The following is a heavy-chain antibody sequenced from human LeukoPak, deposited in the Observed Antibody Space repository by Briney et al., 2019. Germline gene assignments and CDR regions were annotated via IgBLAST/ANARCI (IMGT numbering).Heavy chain of an antibody. CDR3: ARANSYGSGSLVN. Sequence: ASVKVSCRASGYTFTGYYMHWVRQAPGQGLEWMGWINPNSGGTNYAQKFQGRGTMNRDTSISTAYMELSRLRSDDTSVYYCARANSYGSGSLVNWGQGTLVTVSS. CDR1: GYTFTGYY. D-gene: IGHD3-10*01. CDR2: INPNSGGT. J-gene: IGHJ4*02. V-gene: IGHV1-2*02.